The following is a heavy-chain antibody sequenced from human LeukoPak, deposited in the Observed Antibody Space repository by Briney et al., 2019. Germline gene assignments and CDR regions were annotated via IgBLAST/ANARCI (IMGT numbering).Heavy chain of an antibody. Sequence: GGSLRLSCARSRFIFSSYSMNWVRQAPGKGLEWVSYFSSSSNTIYYTDSVKGRFTISRDNAKNSLYLQMNSLRDEDTAGYYCARDAGYSSAWSHWYFDLWGRGTLVTVSS. CDR3: ARDAGYSSAWSHWYFDL. CDR2: FSSSSNTI. V-gene: IGHV3-48*02. D-gene: IGHD6-19*01. J-gene: IGHJ2*01. CDR1: RFIFSSYS.